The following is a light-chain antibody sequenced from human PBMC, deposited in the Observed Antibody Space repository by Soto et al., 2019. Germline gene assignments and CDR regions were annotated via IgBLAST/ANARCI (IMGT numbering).Light chain of an antibody. J-gene: IGLJ3*02. CDR3: SSYTSSRGWV. V-gene: IGLV2-14*01. CDR2: DVT. Sequence: QSVLTQPASVSGSPGQSITISCTGTSSDVGDYNYVSWYQQHPGKAPKLMIYDVTNQPSGLSNRFSASKSGNTASLTISGLQAEDEADYYCSSYTSSRGWVFGGGTKLTVL. CDR1: SSDVGDYNY.